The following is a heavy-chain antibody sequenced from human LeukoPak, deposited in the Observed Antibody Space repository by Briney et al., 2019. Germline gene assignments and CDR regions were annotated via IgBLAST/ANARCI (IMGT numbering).Heavy chain of an antibody. CDR2: ISYDGSNK. V-gene: IGHV3-30*18. CDR3: AKGWLGKFDY. CDR1: GFTFSSYG. D-gene: IGHD5-24*01. J-gene: IGHJ4*02. Sequence: PGRSLRLSCAASGFTFSSYGMHWVRQAPGKGLEWVAVISYDGSNKCYADSVKGRFTISRDNSKNTLYLQMNSLRAEDTAVYYCAKGWLGKFDYWGQGTLVTVSS.